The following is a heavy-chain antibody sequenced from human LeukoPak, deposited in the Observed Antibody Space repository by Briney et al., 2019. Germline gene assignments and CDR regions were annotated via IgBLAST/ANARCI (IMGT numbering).Heavy chain of an antibody. V-gene: IGHV3-13*01. CDR3: VRALYNSGQFDP. D-gene: IGHD5-12*01. J-gene: IGHJ5*02. CDR2: ISSSGDT. CDR1: GFTLRKFD. Sequence: GGSLRLSCAASGFTLRKFDMHWVRQPTGKGLEWVSGISSSGDTFYQDSVKGRFTISRENGENSLFLQLNSLRTGDTAVYYCVRALYNSGQFDPWGQGTLVTVSS.